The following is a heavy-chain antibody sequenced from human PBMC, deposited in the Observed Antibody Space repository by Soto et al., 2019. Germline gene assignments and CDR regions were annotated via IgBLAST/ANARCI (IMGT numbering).Heavy chain of an antibody. CDR2: IYHSGST. CDR1: GGSISSGGYS. V-gene: IGHV4-30-2*01. J-gene: IGHJ6*02. Sequence: QLQLQESGSGLVKPSQTLSLTCAVSGGSISSGGYSWSWIRQPPGKGLEWIGYIYHSGSTYYNPTRRSRGPMSVDRSKNQVSLKLSSVTAADTAVYYCARAHYGDYGYGMDVWGQGTTVTVSS. CDR3: ARAHYGDYGYGMDV. D-gene: IGHD4-17*01.